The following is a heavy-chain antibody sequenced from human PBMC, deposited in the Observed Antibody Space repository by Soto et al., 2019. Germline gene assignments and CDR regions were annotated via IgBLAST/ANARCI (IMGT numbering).Heavy chain of an antibody. CDR1: GGSISSGGYS. Sequence: SETLSLTCAVSGGSISSGGYSWSWIRQPPGKGLEWIGYIYHSGSTYYNPSLKSRVTISVDTSKDQFSLKLSSVTAADTAVYYCARRASPRYFDYWGQGTLVTVSS. J-gene: IGHJ4*02. CDR2: IYHSGST. V-gene: IGHV4-30-2*05. CDR3: ARRASPRYFDY.